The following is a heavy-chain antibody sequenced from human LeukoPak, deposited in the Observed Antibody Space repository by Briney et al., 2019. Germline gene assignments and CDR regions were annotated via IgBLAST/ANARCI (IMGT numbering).Heavy chain of an antibody. CDR3: ARARTSTSFHYYYYMDV. V-gene: IGHV1-18*01. D-gene: IGHD2-2*01. J-gene: IGHJ6*03. Sequence: GASVKVSCKASGYTFTSYGISWVRQAPGQGLEWMGWISAYNGNTNYAQKLQGRVTMTTDTSTSTAYMELRSLRSDDTAVYYCARARTSTSFHYYYYMDVWGKGTTVTISS. CDR1: GYTFTSYG. CDR2: ISAYNGNT.